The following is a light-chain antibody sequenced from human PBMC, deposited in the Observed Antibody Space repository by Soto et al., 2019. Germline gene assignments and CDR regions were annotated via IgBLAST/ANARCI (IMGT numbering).Light chain of an antibody. V-gene: IGKV1-5*03. J-gene: IGKJ1*01. CDR3: QQYNTYWT. CDR1: QSISSW. CDR2: EAS. Sequence: DIQMTQSPSTLSASVGDRVTITCRASQSISSWLAWYQQKPGKAPKLLIYEASNLHSGVPSRFSGSGSGTEFTLTISSLQPDDFATYYCQQYNTYWTFDQGTKVEIK.